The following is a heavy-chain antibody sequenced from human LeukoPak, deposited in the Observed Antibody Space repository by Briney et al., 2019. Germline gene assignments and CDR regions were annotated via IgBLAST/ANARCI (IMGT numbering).Heavy chain of an antibody. CDR2: IYYSGST. V-gene: IGHV4-31*03. CDR3: ARGIAAATNPNWFDP. Sequence: PSETLSLTCTVSGGSISSGGGYYWSWIRQHPGKGLEWIGYIYYSGSTYYNPSLKSRVTISVDTSKNQFSLKLSSVTAADTAVYYCARGIAAATNPNWFDPWGQGTLVTVSS. CDR1: GGSISSGGGYY. D-gene: IGHD6-13*01. J-gene: IGHJ5*02.